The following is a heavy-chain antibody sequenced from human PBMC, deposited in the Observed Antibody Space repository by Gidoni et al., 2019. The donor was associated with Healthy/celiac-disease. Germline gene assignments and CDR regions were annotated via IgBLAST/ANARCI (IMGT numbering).Heavy chain of an antibody. D-gene: IGHD2-2*01. CDR3: ARLGYQLLFLDY. Sequence: QVQLQQWCAGLVKPSEPLSLTCSVYGGSFSGYSWSWIRQPPGRGLEWIGEINHSGSTNYNPSLKSLVTISVNTSMYQFSPRLSSVTAADTAVDYCARLGYQLLFLDYWGQGTLVTVSS. V-gene: IGHV4-34*01. CDR2: INHSGST. CDR1: GGSFSGYS. J-gene: IGHJ4*02.